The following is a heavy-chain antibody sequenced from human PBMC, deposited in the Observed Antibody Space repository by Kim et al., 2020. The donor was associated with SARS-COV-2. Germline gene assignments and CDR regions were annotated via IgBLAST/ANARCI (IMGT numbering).Heavy chain of an antibody. CDR3: SSDHGSVCDGFD. J-gene: IGHJ4*02. D-gene: IGHD3-10*01. V-gene: IGHV3-23*01. Sequence: GGSLRLSCVASGFTFGSYCVTWVRQAPGKGLEWVSSISGDGRTTYYADSVRGRFTISRDNSKNTMYLQLNNLRAEDTAAYYCSSDHGSVCDGFDWGQGA. CDR2: ISGDGRTT. CDR1: GFTFGSYC.